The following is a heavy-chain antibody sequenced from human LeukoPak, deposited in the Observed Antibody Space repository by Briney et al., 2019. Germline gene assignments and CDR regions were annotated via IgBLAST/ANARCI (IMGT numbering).Heavy chain of an antibody. CDR2: MNPNSGNT. CDR1: GYTFTSYD. Sequence: VASVMASCKASGYTFTSYDINWVRQATGQGLEWLGWMNPNSGNTGYAQKFQGRVTMTRNTSISTAYMELSSLRSEDTAIYYCARADWGSGDYWGQGTLVTVSS. CDR3: ARADWGSGDY. V-gene: IGHV1-8*01. D-gene: IGHD7-27*01. J-gene: IGHJ4*02.